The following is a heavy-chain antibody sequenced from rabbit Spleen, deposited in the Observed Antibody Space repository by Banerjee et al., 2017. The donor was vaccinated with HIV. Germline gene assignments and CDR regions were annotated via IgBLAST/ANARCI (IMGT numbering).Heavy chain of an antibody. CDR2: IAAGSSGST. CDR3: ARGYGYDDYGDLYYAAMDL. V-gene: IGHV1S40*01. Sequence: QSLEESGGDLVKPGASLALTCKASGFSFSSSYYMYWVHQAPGKGLEWIASIAAGSSGSTWYANWAKGRFTISKTSSTTVTLQMTSLTAADTATYFCARGYGYDDYGDLYYAAMDLWGQGTLVTVS. D-gene: IGHD2-1*01. CDR1: GFSFSSSYY. J-gene: IGHJ6*01.